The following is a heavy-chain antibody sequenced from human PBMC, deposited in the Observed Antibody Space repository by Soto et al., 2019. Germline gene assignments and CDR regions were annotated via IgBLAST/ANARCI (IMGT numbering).Heavy chain of an antibody. CDR2: IYYSGST. J-gene: IGHJ4*02. D-gene: IGHD2-15*01. Sequence: SETLSLTCTVSGGSISSGDYYWSWIRQPPGKGLEWIGYIYYSGSTYYNPSLKSRVTISVDTSKNQFSLKLSSVTAADTAVYYCASGAVAATGSFDYWGQGTLVTVSS. V-gene: IGHV4-30-4*01. CDR3: ASGAVAATGSFDY. CDR1: GGSISSGDYY.